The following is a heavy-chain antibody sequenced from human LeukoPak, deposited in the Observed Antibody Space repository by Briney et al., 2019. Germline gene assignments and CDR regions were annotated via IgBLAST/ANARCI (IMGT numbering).Heavy chain of an antibody. J-gene: IGHJ4*02. Sequence: ASVKVSCKASGGTFSSYAISWVRQAPGQGLEWMGGIIPIFGTPNYAQEFQGRVTITADESTRTAYMELSSLRSEDTAVYYCARNIRFGGNYYFDYWGQGTLVTVSS. V-gene: IGHV1-69*13. CDR1: GGTFSSYA. CDR3: ARNIRFGGNYYFDY. D-gene: IGHD3-16*01. CDR2: IIPIFGTP.